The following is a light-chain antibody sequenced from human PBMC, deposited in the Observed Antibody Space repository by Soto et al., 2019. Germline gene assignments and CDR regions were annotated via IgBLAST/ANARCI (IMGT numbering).Light chain of an antibody. CDR3: QQYAGSLPYT. CDR1: QTVRNSY. CDR2: GVS. J-gene: IGKJ2*01. V-gene: IGKV3-20*01. Sequence: EIVLTQSPGTLSLSPGERATLSCRASQTVRNSYLAWYKQKPGQAPRLLIYGVSARATGIPDRFSGSGSGTDFTLTISRLEPKDLEVNYWQQYAGSLPYTFGQGTNLEI.